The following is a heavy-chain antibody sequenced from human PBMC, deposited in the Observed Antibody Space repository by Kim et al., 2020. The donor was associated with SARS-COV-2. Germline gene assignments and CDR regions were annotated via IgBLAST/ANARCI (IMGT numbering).Heavy chain of an antibody. CDR1: GYSLISDS. V-gene: IGHV1-18*01. D-gene: IGHD3-16*01. CDR2: ITPDGGNT. CDR3: ARDFGFSTL. Sequence: ASVKVSCKASGYSLISDSISWVRQAPGQGLEWIGWITPDGGNTNYVQKFQGRVSMTADTYTNTAYMDLASLRFDDTAVYYCARDFGFSTLWGQGTLVTV. J-gene: IGHJ4*02.